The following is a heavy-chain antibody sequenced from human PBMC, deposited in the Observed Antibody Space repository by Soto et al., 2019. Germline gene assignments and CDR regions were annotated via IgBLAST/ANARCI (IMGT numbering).Heavy chain of an antibody. D-gene: IGHD4-17*01. V-gene: IGHV3-30*18. CDR1: GFTFSSYG. CDR2: ISYDGSNK. J-gene: IGHJ4*02. CDR3: AKGSRLYGDTPHLDY. Sequence: QVQLVESGGGVVQPGRSLRLSCAASGFTFSSYGMHWVRQAPGKGLEWVAVISYDGSNKYYADSVKGRFTISRDNSKNTLYPQMNSLRAEDTAVYYCAKGSRLYGDTPHLDYWGQGTLVTVSS.